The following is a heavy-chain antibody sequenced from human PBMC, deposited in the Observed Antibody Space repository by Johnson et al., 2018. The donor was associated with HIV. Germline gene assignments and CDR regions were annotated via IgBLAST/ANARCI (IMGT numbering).Heavy chain of an antibody. CDR3: AREAGGEAVAGPEMDAFDI. CDR1: GFTFSSYW. V-gene: IGHV3-33*08. CDR2: IWYDGSNK. Sequence: QVQLVESGGGLVQPGGSLRLSCAASGFTFSSYWMSWVRQAPGKVLEWVAVIWYDGSNKYYADSVKGRFTISRDNSKNTLYLQMNSLRAEDTAVYYCAREAGGEAVAGPEMDAFDIWGQGTMVTVSS. D-gene: IGHD6-19*01. J-gene: IGHJ3*02.